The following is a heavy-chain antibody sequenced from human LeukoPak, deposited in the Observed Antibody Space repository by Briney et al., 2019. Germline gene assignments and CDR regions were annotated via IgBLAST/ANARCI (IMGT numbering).Heavy chain of an antibody. CDR2: ISAYNGNT. J-gene: IGHJ4*02. D-gene: IGHD3-22*01. CDR3: ARTYYYDSSGYYSSFDY. V-gene: IGHV1-18*01. CDR1: GYTFTSYG. Sequence: GASVTVSFKASGYTFTSYGISWVRQAPGQGLEWMGWISAYNGNTNYAQKLQGRVTMPTDISTSTAYMELRSLRSDDTAVYYCARTYYYDSSGYYSSFDYWGQGTLVTVSS.